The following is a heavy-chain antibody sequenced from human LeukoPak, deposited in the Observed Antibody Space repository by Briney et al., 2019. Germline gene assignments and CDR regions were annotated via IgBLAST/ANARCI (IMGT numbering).Heavy chain of an antibody. D-gene: IGHD3-3*01. CDR1: GYTFTGYY. Sequence: GASVKVSCKASGYTFTGYYMHWVRQAPGQGLEWVGWINPNSGGTNYAQKFQGRVTMTRDTSISTAYMELSRLRSGDTAVYYCAREVFWSGYRRFDYWGQGTLVTVSS. CDR3: AREVFWSGYRRFDY. CDR2: INPNSGGT. V-gene: IGHV1-2*02. J-gene: IGHJ4*02.